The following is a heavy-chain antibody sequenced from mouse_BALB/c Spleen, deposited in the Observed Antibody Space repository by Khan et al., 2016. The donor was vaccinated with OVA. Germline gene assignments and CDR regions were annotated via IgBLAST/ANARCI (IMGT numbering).Heavy chain of an antibody. CDR3: ARENYYGRSCDAMDY. V-gene: IGHV1S41*01. Sequence: DLVKPGTSVKLYCKASGYTFTSYWINWIKQRPGQGLEWIGRIGPGSSNTYYNEMFTGKAALTVDTSSSTAYIQLSSLSSEDSAVYFCARENYYGRSCDAMDYWGQGTSVTVSS. D-gene: IGHD1-1*01. CDR2: IGPGSSNT. CDR1: GYTFTSYW. J-gene: IGHJ4*01.